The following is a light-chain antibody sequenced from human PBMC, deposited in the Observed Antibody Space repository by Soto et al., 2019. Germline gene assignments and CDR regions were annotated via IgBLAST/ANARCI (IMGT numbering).Light chain of an antibody. Sequence: NFMLTQPHSVSESPGKTVTISRTRSSGTIANNFVQWYQQRPGSVPTTLIFRNNQRPSGVPDRFSGSIDNSSSASLTISGLRTEDEADYYCQSYENSKWVFGGGTKLTVL. CDR1: SGTIANNF. V-gene: IGLV6-57*04. CDR2: RNN. J-gene: IGLJ3*02. CDR3: QSYENSKWV.